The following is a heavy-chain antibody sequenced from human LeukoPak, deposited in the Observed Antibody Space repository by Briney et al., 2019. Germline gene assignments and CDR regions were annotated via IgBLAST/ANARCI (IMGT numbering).Heavy chain of an antibody. J-gene: IGHJ4*02. CDR3: GRAGTWEVVIVY. D-gene: IGHD3-10*01. Sequence: VKVSCKASGYTFNSYDISWVRQAPGQGLEWMGWISAYTGNTNYTQKFQGRVTMTTDTSTSTAYMKLTSLRSDDTAVYYCGRAGTWEVVIVYWGQGTLVTVSS. V-gene: IGHV1-18*01. CDR2: ISAYTGNT. CDR1: GYTFNSYD.